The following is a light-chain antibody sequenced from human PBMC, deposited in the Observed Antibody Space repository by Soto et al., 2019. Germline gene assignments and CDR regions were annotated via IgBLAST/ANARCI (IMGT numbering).Light chain of an antibody. V-gene: IGKV1-5*01. CDR3: QQYNSYPWT. J-gene: IGKJ2*01. CDR2: DAS. Sequence: DIQMTQSPSTLSASVGDRVTITCRASQSISSWLAWYQQKPGKAPKLLIYDASSLESGVPSRFSGSGSGTEFTLTISSLQPDDFATYYLQQYNSYPWTFGQGTKLEIK. CDR1: QSISSW.